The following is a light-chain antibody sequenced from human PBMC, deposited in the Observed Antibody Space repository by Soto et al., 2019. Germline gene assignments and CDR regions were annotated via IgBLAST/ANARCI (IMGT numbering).Light chain of an antibody. CDR2: GNS. CDR1: SSNIGAGYD. J-gene: IGLJ2*01. CDR3: QSYDSSLTNAV. Sequence: QSVLTQPPSVSGAPGQRVTISCTGSSSNIGAGYDVHWYQQLPGTAPKLLIYGNSNRPSGVPDRFSGSKSGTSASLAITGLQAEDEADYHCQSYDSSLTNAVFGGGTQLTVL. V-gene: IGLV1-40*01.